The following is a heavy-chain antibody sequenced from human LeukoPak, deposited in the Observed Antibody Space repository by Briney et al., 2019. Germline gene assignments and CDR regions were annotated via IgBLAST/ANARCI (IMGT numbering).Heavy chain of an antibody. V-gene: IGHV4-34*01. CDR2: IYHSGST. D-gene: IGHD1-20*01. Sequence: SETLSLTCAVSGGSFSGYYWSWIRQPPGKGLEWIGEIYHSGSTNYNPSLKSRVTISVDTSKNQFSLKLSSVTAADTAVYYCASQITGPPFDGYGMDVWGQGTTVTVSS. CDR1: GGSFSGYY. J-gene: IGHJ6*02. CDR3: ASQITGPPFDGYGMDV.